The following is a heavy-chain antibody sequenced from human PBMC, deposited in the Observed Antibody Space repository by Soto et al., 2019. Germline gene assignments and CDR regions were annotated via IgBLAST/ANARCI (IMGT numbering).Heavy chain of an antibody. V-gene: IGHV4-4*02. CDR1: GGSISSPNW. CDR3: ARDAVRHGGLDY. Sequence: SETLSLTCAVSGGSISSPNWWTWVRQPPGKGLEWIGEIFHSGSTNYNPSLKSRVTMLVDKSKNQLSLILNSVTAADTAVYYCARDAVRHGGLDYWGQGTLVTVSS. CDR2: IFHSGST. J-gene: IGHJ4*02.